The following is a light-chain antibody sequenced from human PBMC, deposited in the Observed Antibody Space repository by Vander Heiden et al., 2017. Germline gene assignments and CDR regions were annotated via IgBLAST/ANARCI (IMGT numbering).Light chain of an antibody. V-gene: IGKV3-11*01. J-gene: IGKJ3*01. CDR3: HQRSNWALT. Sequence: DIVLTQSPATLSLSPGERATPSCSASQSVSRFLAWYQQKPGQAPRLLIYDASNRATGIPARFSGSGSGTDFTLTISSLEPEDFAVYYCHQRSNWALTFGPGTKVDIK. CDR1: QSVSRF. CDR2: DAS.